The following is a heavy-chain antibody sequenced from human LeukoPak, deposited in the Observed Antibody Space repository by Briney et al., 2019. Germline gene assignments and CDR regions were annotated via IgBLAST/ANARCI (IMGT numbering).Heavy chain of an antibody. CDR3: ARDSSSSGGRPLDY. CDR2: ISYDGSNK. V-gene: IGHV3-30*04. Sequence: GRSLRLSCAASGFTFSSYAMHWVRQAPGKGLEWVAVISYDGSNKYYADSVKGRFTISRDNSKNTLYLQMNSLRAEDTAVYYCARDSSSSGGRPLDYWGQGTLVTVSS. CDR1: GFTFSSYA. D-gene: IGHD6-6*01. J-gene: IGHJ4*02.